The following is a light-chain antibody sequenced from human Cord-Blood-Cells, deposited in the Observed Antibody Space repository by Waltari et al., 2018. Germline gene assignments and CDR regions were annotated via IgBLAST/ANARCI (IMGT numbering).Light chain of an antibody. J-gene: IGKJ2*01. CDR3: QQYNIWPMYT. V-gene: IGKV3-15*01. CDR1: QSVSSN. CDR2: GAS. Sequence: EIVMTQSPATLSVSPGARATLSCRASQSVSSNLAWYQQKPGQAPRLLIYGASTRATGIPARFSGSGSGTEFTLTISSLQSEDFAVYYCQQYNIWPMYTFGQGTKLEIK.